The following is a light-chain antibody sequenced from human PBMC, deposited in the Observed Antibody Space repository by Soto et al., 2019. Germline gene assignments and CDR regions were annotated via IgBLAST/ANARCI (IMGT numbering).Light chain of an antibody. CDR3: QHYGHSWT. CDR2: ATS. CDR1: ESGRSKY. J-gene: IGKJ1*01. Sequence: EIVLTQSPGTLSLSLGERATLSCRASESGRSKYIAWYQQRPGQAPRLLLYATSNRAAGIPDRCSGSGSGTEFTLGISRLEPEDFAVYYCQHYGHSWTFGQGTKVEIE. V-gene: IGKV3-20*01.